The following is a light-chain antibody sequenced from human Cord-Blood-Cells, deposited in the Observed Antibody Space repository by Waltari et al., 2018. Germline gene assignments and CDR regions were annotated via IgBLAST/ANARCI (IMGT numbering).Light chain of an antibody. Sequence: QSALTQPASVSGSPGQSIPISCTGTSSDVWSYNLVSWYQQHPGKAPKLMIYEGSKRPSGVSNRFSGSKSGNTASLTISGLQAEDEADYYCCSYAGSSNWVFGGGTKLTVL. J-gene: IGLJ3*02. CDR1: SSDVWSYNL. CDR2: EGS. CDR3: CSYAGSSNWV. V-gene: IGLV2-23*01.